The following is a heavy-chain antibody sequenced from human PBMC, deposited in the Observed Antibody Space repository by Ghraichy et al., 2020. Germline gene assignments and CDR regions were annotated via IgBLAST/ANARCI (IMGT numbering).Heavy chain of an antibody. CDR3: ARAAPRLTHAFDI. Sequence: SETRSLTCAVSGGSISSSNWWSWVRQPPGKGLEWIGEIYHSGSTNYNPSLKSRVTISVDKSKNQFSLKLSSVTAADTAVYYCARAAPRLTHAFDIWGQGTMVTVSS. CDR2: IYHSGST. J-gene: IGHJ3*02. CDR1: GGSISSSNW. V-gene: IGHV4-4*02.